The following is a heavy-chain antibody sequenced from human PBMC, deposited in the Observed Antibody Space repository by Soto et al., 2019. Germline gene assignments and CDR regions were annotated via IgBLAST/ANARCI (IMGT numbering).Heavy chain of an antibody. V-gene: IGHV3-30-3*01. J-gene: IGHJ4*02. CDR1: GFTFSVYS. Sequence: QVQLVESGGGVAQPGRSLRLSCAASGFTFSVYSMHWVRQAPGKGLEWVSVISHDGANKYYADSVKGRFTISRDDSKNTLYLQMNSLRAEDTAAYYCARDGGGWQPGDYWGQGTLVTVSS. CDR3: ARDGGGWQPGDY. CDR2: ISHDGANK. D-gene: IGHD6-19*01.